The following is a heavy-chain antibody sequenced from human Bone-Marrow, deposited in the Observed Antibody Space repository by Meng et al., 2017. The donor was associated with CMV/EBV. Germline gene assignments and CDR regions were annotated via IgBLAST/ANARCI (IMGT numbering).Heavy chain of an antibody. D-gene: IGHD3-22*01. CDR1: GGSIGTNVYY. V-gene: IGHV4-39*01. CDR3: ATQGVTTALFDY. Sequence: SETLSLTCTVSGGSIGTNVYYWGWIRQTPGKGLEWIGSIFYTGPTFYNPSLESRVTISEDTSKNRFPLKMSSVTAADTAIYYCATQGVTTALFDYWGQGTVVTVSS. CDR2: IFYTGPT. J-gene: IGHJ4*02.